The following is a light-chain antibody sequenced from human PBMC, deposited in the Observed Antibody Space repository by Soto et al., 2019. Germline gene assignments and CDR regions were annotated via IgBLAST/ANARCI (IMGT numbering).Light chain of an antibody. Sequence: QSVLTQPASVSGSPGQSITISCTGTIRQVGSYNLVSWYQQHPGKAPNLIISEVNKRPSGVSNRFSGSKSGNTASLTISGLQTEDEADYYCYSYEGGRVFGGGTKVTVL. V-gene: IGLV2-23*02. CDR1: IRQVGSYNL. CDR2: EVN. CDR3: YSYEGGRV. J-gene: IGLJ3*02.